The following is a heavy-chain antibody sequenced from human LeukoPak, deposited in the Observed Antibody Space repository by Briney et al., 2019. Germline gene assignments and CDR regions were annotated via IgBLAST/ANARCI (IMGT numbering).Heavy chain of an antibody. V-gene: IGHV1-69*05. Sequence: GASVKVSCKASGYTFTGYYMHWVRQAPGQGLEWMGRIIPIFGTANYAQKFQGRVTITTDESTSTAYMELSSLRSEDTAVYYCARVTYNWFDPWGQGTLVTVSS. CDR3: ARVTYNWFDP. J-gene: IGHJ5*02. D-gene: IGHD2-21*01. CDR1: GYTFTGYY. CDR2: IIPIFGTA.